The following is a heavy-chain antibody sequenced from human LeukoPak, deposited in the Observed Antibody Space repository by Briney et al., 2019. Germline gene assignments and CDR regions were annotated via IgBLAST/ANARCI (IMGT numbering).Heavy chain of an antibody. CDR1: GGSISSYY. D-gene: IGHD2-2*01. V-gene: IGHV4-59*01. CDR2: IYYSGST. J-gene: IGHJ4*02. CDR3: AREYCSSTSCYYYFDY. Sequence: SETLSLTCTVSGGSISSYYWSWIRQPPGKGLEWIGYIYYSGSTNYKPSLKSRVTISVDTSKNQFSLKLSSVTAADTAVYYCAREYCSSTSCYYYFDYWGQGTLVTVSS.